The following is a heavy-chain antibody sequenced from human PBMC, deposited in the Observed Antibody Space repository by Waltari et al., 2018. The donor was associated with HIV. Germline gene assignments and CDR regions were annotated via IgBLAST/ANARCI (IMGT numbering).Heavy chain of an antibody. V-gene: IGHV3-30*04. CDR1: GFTFSPFA. Sequence: QVQLVESGGGVVQPGGSLRLSCVASGFTFSPFAFHWVRQAPGKGLEWVALISYGGRNKVYADSVKGRFTISRDNSKNTLYLQMNSLRADDTAVYYCARDGHFYDSRPLDHWGQGTLVTVSP. CDR3: ARDGHFYDSRPLDH. J-gene: IGHJ4*02. D-gene: IGHD3-22*01. CDR2: ISYGGRNK.